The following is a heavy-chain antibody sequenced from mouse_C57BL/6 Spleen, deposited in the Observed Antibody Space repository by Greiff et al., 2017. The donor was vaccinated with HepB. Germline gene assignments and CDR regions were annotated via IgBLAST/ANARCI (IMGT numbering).Heavy chain of an antibody. CDR3: TRGYGSSFYFDY. CDR2: IDPETGGT. D-gene: IGHD1-1*01. Sequence: QVQLQQSGAELVRPGASVTLSCKASGYTFTDYEMHWVKQTPVHGLEWIGAIDPETGGTAYNQKFKGKAILTADKSSSTDYIEVRSLTSEDSAVYYGTRGYGSSFYFDYWGQGTPLTVSS. J-gene: IGHJ2*01. V-gene: IGHV1-15*01. CDR1: GYTFTDYE.